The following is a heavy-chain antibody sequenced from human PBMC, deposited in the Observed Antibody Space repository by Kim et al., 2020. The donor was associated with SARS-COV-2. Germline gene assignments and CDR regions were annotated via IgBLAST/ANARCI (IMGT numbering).Heavy chain of an antibody. CDR2: INHSGST. V-gene: IGHV4-34*01. J-gene: IGHJ4*02. CDR3: ARERGYSGYWYYFDY. D-gene: IGHD5-12*01. CDR1: GGSFSGYY. Sequence: SETLSLTCAVYGGSFSGYYWSWIRQPPGKGLEWIGEINHSGSTNYNPSLKSRVTISVDTSKNQFSLKLSSVTAADTAVYYCARERGYSGYWYYFDYWGQGTLVTVSS.